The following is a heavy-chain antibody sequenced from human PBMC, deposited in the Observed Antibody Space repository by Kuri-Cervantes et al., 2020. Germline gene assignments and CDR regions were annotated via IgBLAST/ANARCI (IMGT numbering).Heavy chain of an antibody. D-gene: IGHD6-13*01. J-gene: IGHJ4*02. Sequence: ASVKVSCKASGYTFTSYDINWVRQATGQGLEWMGWMNPNSGNTGYAQKFQGRVTMTRNTSISTAYMELSSLRSEDTAAYYCAGGVSGLAAAVGINWGQGTLVTVSS. CDR2: MNPNSGNT. CDR1: GYTFTSYD. CDR3: AGGVSGLAAAVGIN. V-gene: IGHV1-8*01.